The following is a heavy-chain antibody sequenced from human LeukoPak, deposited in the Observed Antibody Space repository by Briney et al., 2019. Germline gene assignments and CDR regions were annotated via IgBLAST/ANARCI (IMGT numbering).Heavy chain of an antibody. J-gene: IGHJ3*01. Sequence: SQTLSLTCAIPVDSVSNNNGAWNWIRQSPSRGLEWLGRTYYRSQWYNDYARSVMSRISVDPDTSKNQFSLHLSSVTPDDTAVYYCAGGYAFDVWGQGTMVTVSS. CDR1: VDSVSNNNGA. CDR3: AGGYAFDV. CDR2: TYYRSQWYN. V-gene: IGHV6-1*01.